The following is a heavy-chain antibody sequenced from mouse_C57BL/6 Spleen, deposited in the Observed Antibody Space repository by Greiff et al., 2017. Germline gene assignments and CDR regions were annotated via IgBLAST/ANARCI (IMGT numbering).Heavy chain of an antibody. Sequence: VQLQQSGAELVRPGASVKLSCTASGFNIKDYYMHWVKQRPEQGLEWIGRIDPEDGDTEYAPKFQGKATMTADTSSNTAYLQLSSLTSEDTTVYYCTNSNYEDGYFGVWGTGTTVTVAS. D-gene: IGHD2-5*01. CDR3: TNSNYEDGYFGV. J-gene: IGHJ1*03. V-gene: IGHV14-1*01. CDR2: IDPEDGDT. CDR1: GFNIKDYY.